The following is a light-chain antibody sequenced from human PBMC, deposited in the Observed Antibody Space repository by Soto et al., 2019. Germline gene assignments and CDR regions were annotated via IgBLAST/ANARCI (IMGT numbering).Light chain of an antibody. CDR2: EVS. J-gene: IGLJ2*01. Sequence: QSALTQPASVSGSPGQSITISCTGTSSDIGVYNYVSWYQQHPGKAPKLMICEVSNRPSGVSSRFSGSKSGNTASLTISGLRAEDEADYYCTSFAGSGTLVVFGGGTKLTVL. V-gene: IGLV2-14*01. CDR1: SSDIGVYNY. CDR3: TSFAGSGTLVV.